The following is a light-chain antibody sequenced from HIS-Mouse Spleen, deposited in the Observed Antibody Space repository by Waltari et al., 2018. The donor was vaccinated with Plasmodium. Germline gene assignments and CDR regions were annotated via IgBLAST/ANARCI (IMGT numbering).Light chain of an antibody. J-gene: IGKJ4*01. CDR1: QNVLYSSNNKND. V-gene: IGKV4-1*01. CDR2: CAS. CDR3: QQYDSTPLT. Sequence: DIVMTQSPDSLAVSLVERATINCKSSQNVLYSSNNKNDLAWYQQKPGQAPKLLIYCASTWESGVPDRFSGSGSGTDFTFTISSLQAEDVAVYYCQQYDSTPLTFGGGTKVEIK.